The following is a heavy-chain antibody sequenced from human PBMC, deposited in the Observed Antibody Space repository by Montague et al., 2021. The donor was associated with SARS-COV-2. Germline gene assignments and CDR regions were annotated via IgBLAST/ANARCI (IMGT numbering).Heavy chain of an antibody. CDR3: ARSGDTAMVGDNCVDP. V-gene: IGHV4-30-4*05. J-gene: IGHJ5*02. D-gene: IGHD5-18*01. CDR2: YYNGST. Sequence: YYNGSTYYNSSLKSRLSISEDTSKNQFSLRLTSVTAADTAVYYCARSGDTAMVGDNCVDPWGQG.